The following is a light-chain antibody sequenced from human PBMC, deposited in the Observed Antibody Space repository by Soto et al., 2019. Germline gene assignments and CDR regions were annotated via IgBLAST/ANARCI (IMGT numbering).Light chain of an antibody. J-gene: IGLJ2*01. CDR1: SSNIGSNT. V-gene: IGLV1-44*01. Sequence: LTQPPSATGTPGQRVTISCSGSSSNIGSNTVNWYQQLPGTAPKLVIYSNNQRPSGVPDRFSGSKSGTSASLAISGLQSEDEADYYCVAWDDSLNGYVVFGGGTKVTVL. CDR3: VAWDDSLNGYVV. CDR2: SNN.